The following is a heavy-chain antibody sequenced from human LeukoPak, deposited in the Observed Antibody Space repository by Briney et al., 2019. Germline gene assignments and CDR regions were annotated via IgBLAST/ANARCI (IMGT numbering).Heavy chain of an antibody. CDR2: INPNSGNT. D-gene: IGHD2-2*03. CDR1: GHTYTGYY. Sequence: ASVKVSCKASGHTYTGYYMHWVRQATGQGLEWMGWINPNSGNTGYAQKFQGRVTITRNTSIRTAYMELSSLRSEDTAVYYCARRIGYCSSTSCSAYYFDYWGQGTLVTVSS. J-gene: IGHJ4*02. CDR3: ARRIGYCSSTSCSAYYFDY. V-gene: IGHV1-8*03.